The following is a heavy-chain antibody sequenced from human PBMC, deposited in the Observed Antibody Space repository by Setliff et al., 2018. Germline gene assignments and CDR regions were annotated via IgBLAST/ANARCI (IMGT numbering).Heavy chain of an antibody. D-gene: IGHD3-10*01. Sequence: PSETLSLTCTVSGGSISSGSYYWSWIRQPAGKGLEWIGHIYTSGSTNYNPSLKSRVTISADTSKIQFSLKLSSVTAADTAVYYCARSGYGSGSYYKVDYWGQGTLVTVSS. CDR2: IYTSGST. CDR1: GGSISSGSYY. J-gene: IGHJ4*02. CDR3: ARSGYGSGSYYKVDY. V-gene: IGHV4-61*09.